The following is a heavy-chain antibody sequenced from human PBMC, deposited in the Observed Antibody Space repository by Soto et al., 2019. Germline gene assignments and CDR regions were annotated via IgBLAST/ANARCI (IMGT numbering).Heavy chain of an antibody. V-gene: IGHV2-5*02. CDR3: AHRRLTYYDILTGYRDYYFDY. D-gene: IGHD3-9*01. J-gene: IGHJ4*02. CDR2: IYWDDDK. CDR1: GCSLSTSGVG. Sequence: SGPTLVNPTQTLTLTCTFSGCSLSTSGVGVGWIRQPPGKALEWLALIYWDDDKRYSPSLKSRLTITKDTSKNQVVLTMTNMDPVDTATYYCAHRRLTYYDILTGYRDYYFDYWGQGTLVTVSS.